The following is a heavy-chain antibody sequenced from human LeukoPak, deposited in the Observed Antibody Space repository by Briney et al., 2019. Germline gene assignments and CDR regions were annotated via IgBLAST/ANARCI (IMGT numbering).Heavy chain of an antibody. CDR1: GVTLSHYG. Sequence: GMSLRLSCAASGVTLSHYGMHWVRQAPGKGLEWVAVISYEGGTQHYADSVKGRFIISRDNPRNTLYLQMNILRTEDTAVYYCAKEGTPQVSTWYDLWGQGTQVIVSS. V-gene: IGHV3-30*18. D-gene: IGHD1-1*01. CDR3: AKEGTPQVSTWYDL. J-gene: IGHJ5*02. CDR2: ISYEGGTQ.